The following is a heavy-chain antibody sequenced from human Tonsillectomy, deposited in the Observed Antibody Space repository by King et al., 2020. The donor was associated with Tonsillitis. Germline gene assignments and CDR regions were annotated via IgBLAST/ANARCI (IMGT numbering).Heavy chain of an antibody. Sequence: HVQLQESGPGLVKPSQTLSLTCTVSGGSISRGGYYWSWIRQLPGKGLVLMGYIFYSGSTYYNPSLKSRVTISLDTSKNQFSLNLSSVTAADTAVYYCASALVVAGIYFDYWGQGTLVTVSS. CDR2: IFYSGST. CDR3: ASALVVAGIYFDY. J-gene: IGHJ4*02. D-gene: IGHD2-15*01. CDR1: GGSISRGGYY. V-gene: IGHV4-31*03.